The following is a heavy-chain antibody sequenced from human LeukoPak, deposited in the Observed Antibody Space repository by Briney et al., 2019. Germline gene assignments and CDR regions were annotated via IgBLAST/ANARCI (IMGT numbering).Heavy chain of an antibody. V-gene: IGHV4-34*01. CDR2: INHSGST. Sequence: SETLSLTCAVYGGSFSGYYWSWIRQPPGKGREWIGEINHSGSTNYNPSLKSRVTISVDTSKNQFSLKLSSVTAADTAVYYCARGGCSGGSCYSGLTIYWGQGTLVTVSS. J-gene: IGHJ4*02. CDR3: ARGGCSGGSCYSGLTIY. CDR1: GGSFSGYY. D-gene: IGHD2-15*01.